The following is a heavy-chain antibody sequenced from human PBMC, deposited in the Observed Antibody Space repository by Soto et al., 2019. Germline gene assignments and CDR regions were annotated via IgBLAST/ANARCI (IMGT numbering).Heavy chain of an antibody. CDR3: ASVLGSRRSGSYPSY. CDR2: ISTNNDAI. Sequence: EVQPVESGGGLVQPGGSLRLSCAASGFSISDCSMNWVRRAPGKGLEWISYISTNNDAIYYADSVKGRFTISRDNAKNSLYLQMKSLRAEDTALYYCASVLGSRRSGSYPSYWGQGTLVTVSS. CDR1: GFSISDCS. V-gene: IGHV3-48*01. D-gene: IGHD3-10*01. J-gene: IGHJ4*02.